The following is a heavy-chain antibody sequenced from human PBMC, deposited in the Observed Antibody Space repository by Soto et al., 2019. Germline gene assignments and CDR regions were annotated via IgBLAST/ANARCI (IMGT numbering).Heavy chain of an antibody. Sequence: QVQLQESGPGLVKPSQTLSLTCTVSGGSISSGGYYWSWIRQHPGKGLEWVGYIYYSGSTYYNPXLXSXXTMSVDTSKNQFSLKLSSVTAADTAVYFCARTPTNWGQGTLVTVSS. D-gene: IGHD5-12*01. CDR3: ARTPTN. J-gene: IGHJ4*02. V-gene: IGHV4-31*01. CDR2: IYYSGST. CDR1: GGSISSGGYY.